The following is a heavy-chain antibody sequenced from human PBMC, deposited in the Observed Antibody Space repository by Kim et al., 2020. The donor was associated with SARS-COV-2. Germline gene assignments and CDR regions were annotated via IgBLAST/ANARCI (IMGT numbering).Heavy chain of an antibody. Sequence: ESVQSRFAITRDESKNTLYLQMNSLRVDDTAVYYCARDPLRGISARIFDYWGQRTLVTVSS. J-gene: IGHJ4*02. D-gene: IGHD6-6*01. V-gene: IGHV3-30*09. CDR3: ARDPLRGISARIFDY.